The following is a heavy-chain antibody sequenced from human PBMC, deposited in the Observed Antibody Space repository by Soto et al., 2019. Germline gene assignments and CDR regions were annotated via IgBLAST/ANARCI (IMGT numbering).Heavy chain of an antibody. J-gene: IGHJ3*02. CDR2: INHSGST. Sequence: QVQLQQWGAGLLKPSETLSLTCAVYGGSFSGYYWSWIRQPPGKGLEWIGEINHSGSTNYNPSLKIRVTISVDTSKNQFSLKLSSVTAADTAVYYCARSTKSRYSSSWGVHAFDIWGQGTMVTVSS. CDR3: ARSTKSRYSSSWGVHAFDI. CDR1: GGSFSGYY. D-gene: IGHD6-13*01. V-gene: IGHV4-34*01.